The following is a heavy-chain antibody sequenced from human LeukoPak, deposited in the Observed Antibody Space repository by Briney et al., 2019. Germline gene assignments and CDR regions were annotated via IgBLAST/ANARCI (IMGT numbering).Heavy chain of an antibody. CDR1: GYTFTSYG. J-gene: IGHJ4*02. D-gene: IGHD6-13*01. V-gene: IGHV1-18*01. CDR3: ARDRPTEGIAAAGTLDY. Sequence: ASVKVSCKASGYTFTSYGISWVRQAPGQGLEWMGWISAYNGNTNYAQKLQGRVTMTTDTSTSTAYMELRSLRSDDTAVYYCARDRPTEGIAAAGTLDYWGQGTLVTVSS. CDR2: ISAYNGNT.